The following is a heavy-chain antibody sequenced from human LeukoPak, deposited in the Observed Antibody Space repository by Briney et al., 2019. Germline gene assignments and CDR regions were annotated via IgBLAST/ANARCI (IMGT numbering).Heavy chain of an antibody. CDR1: GYTFTSYY. CDR2: INPSGGST. Sequence: ASVKVSCKASGYTFTSYYMHWVRQAPGQGLEWMGIINPSGGSTSYAQKFQGRVTMTRDTSTSTVYMELSSLRSEDTAVYYCARDRRYSGYDRLPSRRDAFDIWGQGTMVTVSS. CDR3: ARDRRYSGYDRLPSRRDAFDI. V-gene: IGHV1-46*01. D-gene: IGHD5-12*01. J-gene: IGHJ3*02.